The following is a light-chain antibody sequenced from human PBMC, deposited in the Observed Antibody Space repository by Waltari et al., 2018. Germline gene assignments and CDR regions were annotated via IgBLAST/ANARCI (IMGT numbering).Light chain of an antibody. CDR3: RHYVRLRLT. J-gene: IGKJ1*01. V-gene: IGKV3-20*01. Sequence: IVLTQSPGTLSLSPGERATLSCRASQSVSRTLAWYQQRPGRAPRLLLYGASTRASGSPDKLSGSGSRTDFRLTIGRLEPEAYEVYYWRHYVRLRLTFGKGTKVEIK. CDR1: QSVSRT. CDR2: GAS.